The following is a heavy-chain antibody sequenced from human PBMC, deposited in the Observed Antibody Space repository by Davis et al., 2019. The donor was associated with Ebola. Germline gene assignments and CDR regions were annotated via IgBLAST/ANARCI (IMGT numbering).Heavy chain of an antibody. CDR1: GFTVSSNY. CDR2: IGTAGDT. CDR3: ARGRYYYGMDV. Sequence: PGGSLRLSCAASGFTVSSNYMSWVRQAPGKGLEWVSAIGTAGDTYYPGSVKGRFTISRENAKNSLYLQMNSLRAGGTAVYYCARGRYYYGMDVWGQGTTVTVSS. V-gene: IGHV3-13*01. J-gene: IGHJ6*02.